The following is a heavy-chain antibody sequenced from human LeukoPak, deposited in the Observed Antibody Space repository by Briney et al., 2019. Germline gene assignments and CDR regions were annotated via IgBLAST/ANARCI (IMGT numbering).Heavy chain of an antibody. Sequence: GGSLRLSCAASGFTFSSYAMHWVRQAPGKGLEWVAVISYDGSNKYYADSVKGRFTISRDNSKNTLYLQMNSLRAEDTAVYYCARGPHYYDSSGYETGDFQHWGQGTLVTVSS. CDR2: ISYDGSNK. V-gene: IGHV3-30-3*01. CDR3: ARGPHYYDSSGYETGDFQH. CDR1: GFTFSSYA. D-gene: IGHD3-22*01. J-gene: IGHJ1*01.